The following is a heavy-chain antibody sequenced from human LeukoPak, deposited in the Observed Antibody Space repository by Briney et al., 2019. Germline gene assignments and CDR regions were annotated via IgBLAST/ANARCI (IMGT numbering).Heavy chain of an antibody. V-gene: IGHV1-69*04. CDR2: IIPILGIA. CDR1: GGTFSSYA. J-gene: IGHJ4*02. D-gene: IGHD1-26*01. CDR3: ARDLVEMGAAFDY. Sequence: GASVKVSCKASGGTFSSYAISWVRQAPGQGLEWMGRIIPILGIANYAQKFQGRVTITADKSTSTAYMELSSLRSEGTAVYYCARDLVEMGAAFDYWGQGTLVTVSS.